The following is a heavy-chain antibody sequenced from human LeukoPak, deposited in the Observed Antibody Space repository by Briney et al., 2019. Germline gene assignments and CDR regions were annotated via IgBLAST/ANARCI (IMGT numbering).Heavy chain of an antibody. CDR1: GYTLSDYY. V-gene: IGHV1-69-2*01. D-gene: IGHD5-24*01. CDR2: VDPEEDET. Sequence: GASVKVSCKASGYTLSDYYMHWVQQAPGKGLEWLGRVDPEEDETIYAEKFQGRVTITADKSTSTAYMELSSLRSEDTAVYYCAREHLRDGYNYQDYWGQGTLVTVSS. J-gene: IGHJ4*02. CDR3: AREHLRDGYNYQDY.